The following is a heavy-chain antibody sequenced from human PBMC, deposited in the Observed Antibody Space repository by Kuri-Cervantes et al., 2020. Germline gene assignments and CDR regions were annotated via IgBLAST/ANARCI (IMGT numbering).Heavy chain of an antibody. Sequence: GGSLRLSCAASGLTFRNHWMYWVRQAPGTGLEWVSSISGRGDYIYYADSVKGRFTISRDNSKNSLFLQMTSLGAEDTAVYYCASVITRWHFDSWGQGTLVTVSS. CDR1: GLTFRNHW. V-gene: IGHV3-21*01. D-gene: IGHD2-21*01. CDR2: ISGRGDYI. J-gene: IGHJ4*02. CDR3: ASVITRWHFDS.